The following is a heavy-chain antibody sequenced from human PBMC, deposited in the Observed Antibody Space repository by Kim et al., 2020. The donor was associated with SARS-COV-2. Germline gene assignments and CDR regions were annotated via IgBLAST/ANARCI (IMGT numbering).Heavy chain of an antibody. Sequence: ASVKVSCKASGYTFTSYAMHWVRQAPGQRLEWMGWINAGNGNTKYSQKFQGRVTITRDTSASTAYMEPSSLRSEDTAVYYCASSGLVQVPVAFDIWGQGTMVTVSS. CDR3: ASSGLVQVPVAFDI. V-gene: IGHV1-3*01. CDR2: INAGNGNT. CDR1: GYTFTSYA. D-gene: IGHD6-19*01. J-gene: IGHJ3*02.